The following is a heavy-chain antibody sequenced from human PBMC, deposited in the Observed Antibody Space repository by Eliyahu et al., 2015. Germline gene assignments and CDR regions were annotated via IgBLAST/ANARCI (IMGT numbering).Heavy chain of an antibody. CDR3: AKYSSGWRGNFDY. J-gene: IGHJ4*02. D-gene: IGHD6-19*01. V-gene: IGHV3-23*01. CDR2: ISGSGGST. CDR1: GFTFSIYA. Sequence: EVQLLESGGGLVQPGGSLRLSCAASGFTFSIYAMXWVRQGPGEGVEWVSGISGSGGSTYYADSVKGRFTISRDNSKNTLYLQMNSLRAEDTAVYYCAKYSSGWRGNFDYWGQGTLVTVSS.